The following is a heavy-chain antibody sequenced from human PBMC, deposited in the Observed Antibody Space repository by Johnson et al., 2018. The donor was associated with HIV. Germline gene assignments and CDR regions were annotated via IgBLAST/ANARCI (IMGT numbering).Heavy chain of an antibody. J-gene: IGHJ3*02. V-gene: IGHV3-66*02. CDR2: INTGGGT. Sequence: VQLVESGGGLVQPGGSLRLSCAASGFTFSSYDMHWVRQAPGKGLEWVSVINTGGGTYYADSVKGRFTMSRDNSKNTLYLQMNSLRAEDTAVYYCARECSGGSCYPLDHDAFDIWGQGTMVTVSS. CDR3: ARECSGGSCYPLDHDAFDI. D-gene: IGHD2-15*01. CDR1: GFTFSSYD.